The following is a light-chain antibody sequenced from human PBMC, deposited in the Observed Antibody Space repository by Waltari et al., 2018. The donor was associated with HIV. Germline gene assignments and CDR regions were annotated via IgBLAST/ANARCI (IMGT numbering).Light chain of an antibody. CDR1: SSDVGGYKY. V-gene: IGLV2-14*01. CDR2: DVS. CDR3: SSYTSSSTLYV. J-gene: IGLJ1*01. Sequence: QSALTQPASVSGSPGQSITISCTGTSSDVGGYKYVSWYQQHPGKAPKLMIYDVSNRPSGVSNRFSGSKSGNTASLTIPGLQAEDEADYYCSSYTSSSTLYVFGTGTKVTVL.